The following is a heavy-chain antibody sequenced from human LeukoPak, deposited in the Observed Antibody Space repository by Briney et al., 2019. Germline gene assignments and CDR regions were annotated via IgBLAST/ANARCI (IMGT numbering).Heavy chain of an antibody. CDR3: ARILHYDYVWGSYRSPFDY. J-gene: IGHJ4*02. V-gene: IGHV1-2*02. D-gene: IGHD3-16*02. Sequence: GASVKVSCKASGYTFTGYYMHWVRQAPGQGLEWMGWINPNSGGTNYARKFQGRVTMTRDTSISTAYMELSRLRSDDTAVYYCARILHYDYVWGSYRSPFDYWGQGTLVTVSS. CDR1: GYTFTGYY. CDR2: INPNSGGT.